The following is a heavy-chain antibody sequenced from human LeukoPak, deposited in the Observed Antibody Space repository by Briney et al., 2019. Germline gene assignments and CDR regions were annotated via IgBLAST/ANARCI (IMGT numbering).Heavy chain of an antibody. CDR3: ARTDCSGGTCYSLGGY. CDR2: ISYDGSNK. Sequence: PGGSLRLSCVASGFSLSNFQMYWVRQAPGKGLEWVAVISYDGSNKYYADSVKGRFTISRDNSKNTLYLQMNSLRAEDTAVYYCARTDCSGGTCYSLGGYWGQGTLVTVSS. CDR1: GFSLSNFQ. V-gene: IGHV3-30-3*01. J-gene: IGHJ4*02. D-gene: IGHD2-15*01.